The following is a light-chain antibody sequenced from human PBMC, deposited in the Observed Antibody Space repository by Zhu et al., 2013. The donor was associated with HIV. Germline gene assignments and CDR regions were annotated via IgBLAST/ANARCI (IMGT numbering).Light chain of an antibody. J-gene: IGKJ4*01. Sequence: DIVMTQSPDSLAVSLGERVTINCKSSQSVLYSSNNRNYLAWYQHKPGQPPKLLIYWASTRESGVPDRFSGSGSGTNFNLTISSLQTEDVAVYYCQQYYSSLTFGGGTKVEI. CDR2: WAS. CDR3: QQYYSSLT. V-gene: IGKV4-1*01. CDR1: QSVLYSSNNRNY.